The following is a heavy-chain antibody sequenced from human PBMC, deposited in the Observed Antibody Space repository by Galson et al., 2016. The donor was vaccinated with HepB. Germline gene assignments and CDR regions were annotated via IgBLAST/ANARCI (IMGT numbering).Heavy chain of an antibody. V-gene: IGHV4-39*01. D-gene: IGHD6-19*01. CDR3: ARQFSGYSSGWDYDYYFYGMDV. J-gene: IGHJ6*02. CDR2: FHYIGRA. CDR1: GASVNTTYFY. Sequence: SETLSLTCTVSGASVNTTYFYWAWVRQPPGKGLEWIGIFHYIGRAYYSPSLKSRVTISVDTSKNQFSLKINSVTAADTAVYYCARQFSGYSSGWDYDYYFYGMDVWGQGTTVTVSS.